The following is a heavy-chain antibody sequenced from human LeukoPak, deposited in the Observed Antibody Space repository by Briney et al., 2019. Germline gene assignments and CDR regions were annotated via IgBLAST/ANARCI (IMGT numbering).Heavy chain of an antibody. CDR1: GGSISSGGYS. Sequence: SETLSLTRTVSGGSISSGGYSWSWIRQPPGKGLEWIGYIYHSGSTYYNPSLKSRVTISVDTSKNQFSLNLRSVTAADTAVYYCACIRATTFDFWGQGTLVTVSS. V-gene: IGHV4-30-2*02. CDR3: ACIRATTFDF. J-gene: IGHJ4*02. CDR2: IYHSGST. D-gene: IGHD1-26*01.